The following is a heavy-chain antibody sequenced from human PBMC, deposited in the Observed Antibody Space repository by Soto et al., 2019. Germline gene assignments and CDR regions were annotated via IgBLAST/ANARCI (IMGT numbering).Heavy chain of an antibody. J-gene: IGHJ5*02. V-gene: IGHV4-61*01. CDR3: ARVRYFAPDP. CDR1: GASLTIGNHY. CDR2: ISYSAST. D-gene: IGHD3-9*01. Sequence: QVQLQESGPGLVKPSETLSLTCTVSGASLTIGNHYWSWIRQPPGKGLEWIGYISYSASTNYNPSLKSRVTISADMSKNQFSLKLSSVTAADMAVYYCARVRYFAPDPWGQGTLVTVSS.